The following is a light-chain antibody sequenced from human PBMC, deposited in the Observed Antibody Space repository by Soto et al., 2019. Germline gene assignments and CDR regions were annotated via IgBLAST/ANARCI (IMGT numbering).Light chain of an antibody. Sequence: QSVVTQPPSASQTPGQRVTISCSGTRSNVGRNSVSWYQHVPGTAPKLLIYSHDQRPSGVPDRISAARSGTEASLAISGLRSEDDAFYYCAAWDDSLNAWVFGGGTKVTVL. CDR2: SHD. V-gene: IGLV1-44*01. CDR3: AAWDDSLNAWV. CDR1: RSNVGRNS. J-gene: IGLJ3*02.